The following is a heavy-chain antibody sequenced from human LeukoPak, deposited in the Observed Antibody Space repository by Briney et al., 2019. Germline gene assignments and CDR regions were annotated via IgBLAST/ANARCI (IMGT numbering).Heavy chain of an antibody. CDR3: AKDGGVVVAATLVYYFDY. CDR2: IRYDGSNK. Sequence: GVSLRLSCAASGFTFSSYGMHWVRQAQGKGLEWVAFIRYDGSNKYYADSVKGRFTISRDNSKNTLYLQMNSLRAEDTAVYYCAKDGGVVVAATLVYYFDYWGQGTLVTVSS. CDR1: GFTFSSYG. V-gene: IGHV3-30*02. D-gene: IGHD2-15*01. J-gene: IGHJ4*02.